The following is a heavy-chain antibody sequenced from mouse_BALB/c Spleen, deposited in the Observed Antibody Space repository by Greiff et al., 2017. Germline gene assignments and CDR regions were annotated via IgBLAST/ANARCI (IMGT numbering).Heavy chain of an antibody. CDR1: GFTFSSYA. V-gene: IGHV5-6-5*01. CDR2: ISSGGST. D-gene: IGHD2-14*01. J-gene: IGHJ3*01. CDR3: AGGRYRYSFAY. Sequence: EVMLVESGGGLVKPGGSLKLSCAASGFTFSSYAMSWVRQTPEKRLEWVASISSGGSTYYPDSVMGRFTISRDNARNILYLQMSSLRSEDTAMYYCAGGRYRYSFAYWGQGTLVTVSA.